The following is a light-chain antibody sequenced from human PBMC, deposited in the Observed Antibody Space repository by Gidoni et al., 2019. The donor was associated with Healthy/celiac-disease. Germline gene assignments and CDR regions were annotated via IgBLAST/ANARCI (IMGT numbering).Light chain of an antibody. J-gene: IGKJ1*01. CDR3: QQYGSSSGA. Sequence: ESVLTQSPGTLSLSPGERATLSCRASQAVSNSYLAWYVQNPGQAPRLLIYGASNRATGTPDRFSGSGFGTDFTLTISRLEPEDFATYYCQQYGSSSGAFGQGTKVEIK. CDR1: QAVSNSY. CDR2: GAS. V-gene: IGKV3-20*01.